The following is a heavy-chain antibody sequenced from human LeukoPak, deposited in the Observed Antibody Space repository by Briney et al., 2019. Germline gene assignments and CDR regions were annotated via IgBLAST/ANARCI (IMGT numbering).Heavy chain of an antibody. CDR3: ARAPESFRGVYYAGGYYYFDL. Sequence: SETLSLTCTVSGGSFSSSYWSWIRQPPGKGLEWIGYISYSGSATYNSSLKGRLTISVATPKNQFFLDLSSVTAADTAVYYCARAPESFRGVYYAGGYYYFDLWGRGALVTVSS. J-gene: IGHJ2*01. CDR1: GGSFSSSY. CDR2: ISYSGSA. V-gene: IGHV4-59*01. D-gene: IGHD3-10*01.